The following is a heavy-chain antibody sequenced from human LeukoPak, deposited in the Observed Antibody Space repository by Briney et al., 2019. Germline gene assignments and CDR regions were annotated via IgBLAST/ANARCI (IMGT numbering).Heavy chain of an antibody. CDR1: GFTFSTYW. CDR3: GRELDGSVDY. Sequence: GGSLRLSCAASGFTFSTYWMSWVRQAPGKGLEWVANIQQDGIKKYYVDSVEGRFTISRENAKNSLFLQMSSLRADDAAVYYCGRELDGSVDYWGQGTLVTVSS. CDR2: IQQDGIKK. J-gene: IGHJ4*02. V-gene: IGHV3-7*01. D-gene: IGHD3-10*01.